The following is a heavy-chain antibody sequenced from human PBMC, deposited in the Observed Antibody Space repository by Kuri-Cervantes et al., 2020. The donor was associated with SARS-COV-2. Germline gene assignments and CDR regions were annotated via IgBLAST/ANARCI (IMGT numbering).Heavy chain of an antibody. CDR3: AGRNYYYYYGMDV. CDR1: GFTFSNYY. Sequence: GESLKISCAASGFTFSNYYMSWIRQAPGKGLEWVSYISSSSSYTNYADSVKGRFTISRDNAKNSLYLQMNSLRAEDTAVYYCAGRNYYYYYGMDVWGQGTMVTVSS. V-gene: IGHV3-11*06. CDR2: ISSSSSYT. J-gene: IGHJ6*02.